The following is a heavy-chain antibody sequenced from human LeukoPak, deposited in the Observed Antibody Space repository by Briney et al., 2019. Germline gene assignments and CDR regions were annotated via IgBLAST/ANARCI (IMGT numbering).Heavy chain of an antibody. Sequence: GRSLRLSCAASGFTFSSYGMHWVRQAPGKGLEWVAVISYDGSNKYYADSVKGRFTISRDNSKNTLYLQMNSLRAEDTAVYYCAKDRSTSWLPGDYWGQGTLVTVSS. D-gene: IGHD6-13*01. CDR2: ISYDGSNK. V-gene: IGHV3-30*18. CDR1: GFTFSSYG. J-gene: IGHJ4*02. CDR3: AKDRSTSWLPGDY.